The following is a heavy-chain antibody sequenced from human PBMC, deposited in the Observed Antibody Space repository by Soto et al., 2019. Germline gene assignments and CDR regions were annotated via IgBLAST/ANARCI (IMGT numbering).Heavy chain of an antibody. Sequence: GESLKISCKGSAHIFTNSWIAWVRQMPGQGLEWMGIIYPSDSDTRYSPSFQGQVTISADKSINTAYLHWSSLKASDTAVYYCTRRIADAFDIWGQGTMVTVSS. CDR1: AHIFTNSW. CDR3: TRRIADAFDI. J-gene: IGHJ3*02. D-gene: IGHD2-21*01. V-gene: IGHV5-51*01. CDR2: IYPSDSDT.